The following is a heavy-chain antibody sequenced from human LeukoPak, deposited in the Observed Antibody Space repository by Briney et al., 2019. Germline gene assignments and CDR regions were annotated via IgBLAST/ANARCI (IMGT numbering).Heavy chain of an antibody. V-gene: IGHV3-30*18. Sequence: GGSLRLSRAASGFTFSSYGMHWVRQAPGKGLEWVAVISYDGSNKYYADSVKGRFTISRDNSKNTLYLQMNSLRAEDTAVYYCAKEDSSSWLDYWGQGTLVTVSS. J-gene: IGHJ4*02. CDR2: ISYDGSNK. CDR1: GFTFSSYG. D-gene: IGHD6-13*01. CDR3: AKEDSSSWLDY.